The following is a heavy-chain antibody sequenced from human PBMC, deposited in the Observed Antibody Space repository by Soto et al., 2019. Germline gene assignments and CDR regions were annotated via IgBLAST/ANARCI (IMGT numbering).Heavy chain of an antibody. J-gene: IGHJ3*02. CDR1: GGTFSSYT. D-gene: IGHD1-26*01. CDR3: ASSSGSLLLEQENAFDI. Sequence: QVQLVQSGAEVKKPGSSVKVSCKASGGTFSSYTISWVRQAPGQGLEWMGRIIPILGIANYAQKFQGRVTITADKSTSTAYMELSSLRSEDTAVYYCASSSGSLLLEQENAFDIWGQGTMVTVSS. V-gene: IGHV1-69*02. CDR2: IIPILGIA.